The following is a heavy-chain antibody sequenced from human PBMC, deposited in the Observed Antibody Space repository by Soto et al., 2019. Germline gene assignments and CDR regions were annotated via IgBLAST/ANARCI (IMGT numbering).Heavy chain of an antibody. D-gene: IGHD6-19*01. CDR1: GASISNDAYS. CDR2: MYHSGST. Sequence: SETLSLTCAVSGASISNDAYSWSWIRQPPGKGLEWIGYMYHSGSTYYNPSLKSRVTMSVDRSKNQFSLNLGSVTAADTAVYYCAGAVAVAPVYYAMDVWGQGTTVTVS. J-gene: IGHJ6*02. CDR3: AGAVAVAPVYYAMDV. V-gene: IGHV4-30-2*01.